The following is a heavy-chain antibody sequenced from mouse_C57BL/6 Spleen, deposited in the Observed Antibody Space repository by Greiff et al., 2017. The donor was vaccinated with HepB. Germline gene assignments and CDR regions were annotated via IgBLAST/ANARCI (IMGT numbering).Heavy chain of an antibody. CDR3: ARPYYYGSRYYFDY. Sequence: EVQGVESGGGLVKPGGSLKLSCAASGFTFSDYGMHWVRQAPEKGLEWVAYISSGSSTIYYADTVKGRFTISRDNAKNTLFLQMTSLRSEDTAMYYCARPYYYGSRYYFDYWGQGTTLTVSS. CDR2: ISSGSSTI. J-gene: IGHJ2*01. D-gene: IGHD1-1*01. CDR1: GFTFSDYG. V-gene: IGHV5-17*01.